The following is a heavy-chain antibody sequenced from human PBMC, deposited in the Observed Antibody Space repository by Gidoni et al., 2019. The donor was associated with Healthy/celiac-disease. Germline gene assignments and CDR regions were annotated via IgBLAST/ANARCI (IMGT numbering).Heavy chain of an antibody. D-gene: IGHD2-2*01. Sequence: QVQLVESGGGVVQPGRSLRLSCAASGFPFSRYGLHWVRQAPGKGLEWVAVISYDGSNKYYADSVKGRFTISRDNSKNTLYLQMNSLRAEDTAVYYCAKDLWDIVVVPAARGYYYYYGMDVWGKGTTVTVSS. V-gene: IGHV3-30*18. J-gene: IGHJ6*04. CDR3: AKDLWDIVVVPAARGYYYYYGMDV. CDR1: GFPFSRYG. CDR2: ISYDGSNK.